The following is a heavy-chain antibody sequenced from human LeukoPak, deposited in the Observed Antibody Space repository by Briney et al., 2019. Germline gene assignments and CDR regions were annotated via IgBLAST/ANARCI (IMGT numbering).Heavy chain of an antibody. D-gene: IGHD3-10*01. CDR3: ARHSSAGMGFGEFTYRAKHFDY. Sequence: RPSETLSFTCNVSGYSISNGYYWGWIRQPPGKGLEWIGSVYYTGSTSYSPSLKGRITISLDTSKNQFSLKLSSVTAADTAVYYCARHSSAGMGFGEFTYRAKHFDYWGQGTLVTVSS. CDR1: GYSISNGYY. CDR2: VYYTGST. J-gene: IGHJ4*02. V-gene: IGHV4-38-2*02.